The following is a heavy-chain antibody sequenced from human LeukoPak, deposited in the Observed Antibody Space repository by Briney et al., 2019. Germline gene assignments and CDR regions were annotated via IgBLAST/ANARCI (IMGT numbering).Heavy chain of an antibody. CDR3: ARGGVRRGWYDY. CDR2: IREDGSEK. Sequence: GGSLRLSCAASGFSFSSYWMKWVRQDPGKGLEWVANIREDGSEKYYVDSVKGRFTISRDNAKNSLYLQMNSLRAEDTAVYYCARGGVRRGWYDYWGQGTLVTVSS. CDR1: GFSFSSYW. J-gene: IGHJ4*02. D-gene: IGHD1-14*01. V-gene: IGHV3-7*01.